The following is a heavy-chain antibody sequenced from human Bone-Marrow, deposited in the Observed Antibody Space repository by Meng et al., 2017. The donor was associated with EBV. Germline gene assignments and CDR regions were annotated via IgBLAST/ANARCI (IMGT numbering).Heavy chain of an antibody. J-gene: IGHJ4*02. CDR3: ARAYYGSGSYYGGFDY. D-gene: IGHD3-10*01. V-gene: IGHV1-18*01. CDR2: VSAYNGNT. CDR1: GYTFSSYG. Sequence: QVQAVQAVGEVKKPGASGKVSCKASGYTFSSYGFTWVRQAPGQGLEWMGWVSAYNGNTNYAQKLQGRVTMTADTSTSTAYMELRSLRSDDTAVYYCARAYYGSGSYYGGFDYWGQGTLVTVSS.